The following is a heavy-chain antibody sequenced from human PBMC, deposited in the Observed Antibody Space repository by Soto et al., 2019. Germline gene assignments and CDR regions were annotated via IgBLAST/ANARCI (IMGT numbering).Heavy chain of an antibody. D-gene: IGHD6-19*01. CDR3: ARHQSAYYSSGWLPPQVLRGFIDGMDV. V-gene: IGHV4-59*08. Sequence: SSETLSLTCTVSGGSISSYYWSWIRQPPGKGQEWIGYIYYSGSTHYNPALKSRVTISVDTSKNQFSLKLSSVTAADTAVYYCARHQSAYYSSGWLPPQVLRGFIDGMDVWGQATTVTVSS. J-gene: IGHJ6*02. CDR2: IYYSGST. CDR1: GGSISSYY.